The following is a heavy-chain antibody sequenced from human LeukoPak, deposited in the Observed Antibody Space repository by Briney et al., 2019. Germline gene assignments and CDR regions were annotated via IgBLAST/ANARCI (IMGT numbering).Heavy chain of an antibody. V-gene: IGHV3-23*01. J-gene: IGHJ4*02. CDR1: GFSFSSDW. D-gene: IGHD3-10*01. CDR2: ISGSGGST. CDR3: AKRPSGSGSYSGYFDY. Sequence: GGSLRLSCVASGFSFSSDWMTWVRQAPGKGLEWVSAISGSGGSTYYADSVKGRFTIPRDNSKNTLYLQMNSLRAEDTAVYYCAKRPSGSGSYSGYFDYWGQGTLVTVSS.